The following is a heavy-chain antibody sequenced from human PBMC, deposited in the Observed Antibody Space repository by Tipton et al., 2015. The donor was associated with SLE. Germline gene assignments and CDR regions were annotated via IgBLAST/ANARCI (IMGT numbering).Heavy chain of an antibody. J-gene: IGHJ4*02. V-gene: IGHV4-34*01. CDR3: ARALEQQLPPDY. CDR1: GGSFSGYY. Sequence: TLSLTCAVYGGSFSGYYWSWIRQPPGKGLEWIGEINHSGSTNHNPSLKSRVTISVDTSKNQFSLKLSSVTAADTAVYYCARALEQQLPPDYWGQGTLVTVSS. D-gene: IGHD6-13*01. CDR2: INHSGST.